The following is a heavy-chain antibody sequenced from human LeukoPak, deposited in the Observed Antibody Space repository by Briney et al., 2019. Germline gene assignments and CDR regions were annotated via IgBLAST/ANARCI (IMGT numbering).Heavy chain of an antibody. Sequence: GGSLRLSCAASGFTFSSHTMNWVRQAPGKGLEWVSSISTRSSYIYYADSVKGRFTISRDNAKNSLYLQMNSLRAEDTAVYYCARASGSSSWYRPYYYYYMDVWGKGTTVTVSS. J-gene: IGHJ6*03. D-gene: IGHD6-13*01. CDR3: ARASGSSSWYRPYYYYYMDV. CDR2: ISTRSSYI. CDR1: GFTFSSHT. V-gene: IGHV3-21*01.